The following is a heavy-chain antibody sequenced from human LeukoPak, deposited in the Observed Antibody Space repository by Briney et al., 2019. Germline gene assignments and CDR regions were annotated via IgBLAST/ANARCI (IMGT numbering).Heavy chain of an antibody. D-gene: IGHD4-17*01. CDR1: GFTFSSYE. J-gene: IGHJ4*02. Sequence: GGSLRLSCAASGFTFSSYEMNWVRQAPGKGLEWVSYISRSGSTIYYADSVKGRFTISRDNAKNSLYLQMNSLRAEDTAVYYRARDAPGTVTNDYWGQGTLVTVSS. CDR3: ARDAPGTVTNDY. CDR2: ISRSGSTI. V-gene: IGHV3-48*03.